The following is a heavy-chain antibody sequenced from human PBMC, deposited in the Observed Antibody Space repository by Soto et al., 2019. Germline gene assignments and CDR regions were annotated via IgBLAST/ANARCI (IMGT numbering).Heavy chain of an antibody. V-gene: IGHV1-69*12. J-gene: IGHJ6*02. D-gene: IGHD1-26*01. CDR3: ARERGGATTDYYYYGMDV. Sequence: QVQLVQSGAEVKKPGSSVKVSCEASGGTFSSYAISWVRQAPGQGLEWMGGIIPIFGTANYAQKFQGRVTITADESTSTGYMELGSLRSEDTAVYYCARERGGATTDYYYYGMDVWGQGTTVTVSS. CDR1: GGTFSSYA. CDR2: IIPIFGTA.